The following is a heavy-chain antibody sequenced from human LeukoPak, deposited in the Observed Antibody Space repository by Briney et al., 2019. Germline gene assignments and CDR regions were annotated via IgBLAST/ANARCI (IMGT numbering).Heavy chain of an antibody. Sequence: GGSLRLSCAASGFTVSSNYMSWVRQAPGKGLEWVSVIYSGGSTYYADSVKGRFTISRDNAKNSLYLQMNSLRAEDAAVYYCARDVSGSQNYYFDYWGQGTLVTVSS. CDR2: IYSGGST. V-gene: IGHV3-66*01. CDR1: GFTVSSNY. J-gene: IGHJ4*02. CDR3: ARDVSGSQNYYFDY. D-gene: IGHD3-22*01.